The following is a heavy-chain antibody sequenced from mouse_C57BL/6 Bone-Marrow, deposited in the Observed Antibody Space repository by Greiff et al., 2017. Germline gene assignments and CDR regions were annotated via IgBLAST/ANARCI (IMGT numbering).Heavy chain of an antibody. Sequence: DVMLVESGGGLVQPGGSLKLSCAASGFTFSDYYMYWVRQTPEKRLEWVAYISNGGGSTYYPDTVKGRFTISRDNAKNTLYLQMSRLKSEDTAMYYCARQGLTGISSVAYWGQGTLVTVSA. CDR3: ARQGLTGISSVAY. CDR2: ISNGGGST. J-gene: IGHJ3*01. D-gene: IGHD4-1*01. CDR1: GFTFSDYY. V-gene: IGHV5-12*01.